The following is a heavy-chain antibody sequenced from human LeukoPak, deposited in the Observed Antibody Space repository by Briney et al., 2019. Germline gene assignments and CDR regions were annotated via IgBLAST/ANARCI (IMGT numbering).Heavy chain of an antibody. J-gene: IGHJ6*02. V-gene: IGHV3-7*01. D-gene: IGHD3-22*01. CDR2: MRQDGSDK. Sequence: GGSLRLSCAASGFNFGSLWMSWVRQAPGRGLEWVASMRQDGSDKDYVDSVKGRFTISRDNAKNSLYLQMNSLRAEDTAVYYCARDCFYDSSGYYFGVNGMDVWGQGTTVTVSS. CDR1: GFNFGSLW. CDR3: ARDCFYDSSGYYFGVNGMDV.